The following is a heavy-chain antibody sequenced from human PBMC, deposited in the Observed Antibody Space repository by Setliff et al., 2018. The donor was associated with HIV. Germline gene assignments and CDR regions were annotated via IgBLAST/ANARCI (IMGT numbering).Heavy chain of an antibody. J-gene: IGHJ4*02. V-gene: IGHV1-3*04. D-gene: IGHD2-21*02. Sequence: ASVKVSCKTSGYTFTSYAIHWVRQAPGQRLEWMGWVNTGNGNTKYSQKVQGRVTITRDTSASTAYMELSSLTSKDTAVYYCAAGYCGGDCYSRQSYFDYWGQGTLVTVSS. CDR3: AAGYCGGDCYSRQSYFDY. CDR1: GYTFTSYA. CDR2: VNTGNGNT.